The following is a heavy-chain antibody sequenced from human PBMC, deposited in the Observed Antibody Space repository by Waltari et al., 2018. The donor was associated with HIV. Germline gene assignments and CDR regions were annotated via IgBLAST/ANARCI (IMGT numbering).Heavy chain of an antibody. D-gene: IGHD5-12*01. CDR3: ARGTRDGYNYGLNYYYGMDV. Sequence: QVQLQESGPGLVKPSETLSLTCTVSGGSISSYYWSCIRQPPGKGLEWIGYIYYSGSTNYNPTLKSRVTISVDTSKNQFSLKLSSVTAADTAVYYCARGTRDGYNYGLNYYYGMDVWGQGTTVTVSS. V-gene: IGHV4-59*01. CDR2: IYYSGST. CDR1: GGSISSYY. J-gene: IGHJ6*02.